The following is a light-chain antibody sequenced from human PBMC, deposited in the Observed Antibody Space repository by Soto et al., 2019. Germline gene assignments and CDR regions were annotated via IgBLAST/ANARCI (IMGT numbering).Light chain of an antibody. J-gene: IGKJ1*01. V-gene: IGKV1-5*01. CDR3: QQYNDYWT. CDR1: QSISSW. Sequence: DIQMTQSPSTMSASVGDRVTITCRASQSISSWLAWYQQKPGEAPKRLIYDASSLESGVPSRFSGSGSGTEFTLTISSLQPDDFATYYCQQYNDYWTFGQGTKVDIK. CDR2: DAS.